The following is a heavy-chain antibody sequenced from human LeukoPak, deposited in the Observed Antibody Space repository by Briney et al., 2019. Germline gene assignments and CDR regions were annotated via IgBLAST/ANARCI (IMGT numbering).Heavy chain of an antibody. CDR1: GFTVSSNY. V-gene: IGHV3-7*01. CDR2: IKQDGSEK. D-gene: IGHD3-10*01. CDR3: ARDGSGSYYRY. J-gene: IGHJ4*02. Sequence: GGSLRLSCAASGFTVSSNYMTWVRQAPGKGLEWVANIKQDGSEKYYVDSVKGRFTISRDNAKNSLYLQMNSLRAEDTAVYYCARDGSGSYYRYWGQGTLVTVSS.